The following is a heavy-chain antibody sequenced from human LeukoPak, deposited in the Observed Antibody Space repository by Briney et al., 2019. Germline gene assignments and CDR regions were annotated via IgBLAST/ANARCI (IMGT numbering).Heavy chain of an antibody. D-gene: IGHD2-2*01. V-gene: IGHV4-4*07. J-gene: IGHJ3*02. CDR3: ARDCSSTSCYRI. CDR2: IYTSGST. Sequence: SETLSLTCTVSGGSISSYYWSWLRQPAGKGLEWIGRIYTSGSTNYNPSLKSRVTMSVDTSKNQFSLKLSSVTAADTAVYYCARDCSSTSCYRIWGQGTMVTVSS. CDR1: GGSISSYY.